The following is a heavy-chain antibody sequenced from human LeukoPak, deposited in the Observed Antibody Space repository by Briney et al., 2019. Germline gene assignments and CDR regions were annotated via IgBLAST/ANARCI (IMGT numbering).Heavy chain of an antibody. D-gene: IGHD5-18*01. J-gene: IGHJ4*02. CDR2: ISGSGGST. V-gene: IGHV3-23*01. Sequence: GGSLRLSCAASGFIFSSYAMSWVRQAPGKGLEWVSAISGSGGSTYYADSVKGRFTISRDNSKNTLFLQMNSLRAEDTAVYFCARDVDTAMITGGNYFDYWGQGTLVTVSS. CDR3: ARDVDTAMITGGNYFDY. CDR1: GFIFSSYA.